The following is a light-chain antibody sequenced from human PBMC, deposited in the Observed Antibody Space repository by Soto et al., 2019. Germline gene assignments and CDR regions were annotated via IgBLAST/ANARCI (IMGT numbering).Light chain of an antibody. Sequence: QAVVTQEPSVTVSPGGTVTLTCGSSTGAVTSGHYPYWVRQKPGQAPRTLIYDTKNKHSWTPARFSGSLLGGKAALTLSGAQPEDEADYYRLLSYSGPWVFGGGTKVTVL. V-gene: IGLV7-46*01. CDR3: LLSYSGPWV. J-gene: IGLJ3*02. CDR2: DTK. CDR1: TGAVTSGHY.